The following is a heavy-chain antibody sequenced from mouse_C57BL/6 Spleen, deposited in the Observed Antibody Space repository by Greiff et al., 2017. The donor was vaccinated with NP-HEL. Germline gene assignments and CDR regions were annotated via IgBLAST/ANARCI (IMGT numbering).Heavy chain of an antibody. V-gene: IGHV5-17*01. D-gene: IGHD2-3*01. CDR2: ISSGSSTI. J-gene: IGHJ1*03. Sequence: DVKLVESGGGLVKPGGSLKLSCAASGFTFSDYGMHWVRQAPEKGLEWVAYISSGSSTIYYADTVKGRFTISRDNAKNTLFLQMTSLRSEDTAMYYCARHGYYALWYFDVWGTGTTVTVSS. CDR1: GFTFSDYG. CDR3: ARHGYYALWYFDV.